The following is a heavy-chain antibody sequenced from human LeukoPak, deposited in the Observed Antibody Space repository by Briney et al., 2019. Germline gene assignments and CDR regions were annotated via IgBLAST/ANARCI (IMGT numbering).Heavy chain of an antibody. CDR2: IYHSGST. Sequence: PSETLSLTCTVSGGSISSGGYYWSWIRQPPGKGLEWIGYIYHSGSTYYNPSLKSRVTISIDRSKNQFSLKLSSVTAADTAVYYCAREEARSPGDYWGQGTLVTVSS. CDR1: GGSISSGGYY. CDR3: AREEARSPGDY. D-gene: IGHD6-6*01. J-gene: IGHJ4*02. V-gene: IGHV4-30-2*01.